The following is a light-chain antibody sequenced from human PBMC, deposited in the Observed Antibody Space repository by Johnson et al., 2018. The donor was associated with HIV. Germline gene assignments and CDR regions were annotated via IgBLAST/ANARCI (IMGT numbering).Light chain of an antibody. CDR2: DNN. J-gene: IGLJ1*01. CDR3: GTWDASLSVNV. Sequence: QSVLTQPPSVSAAPGQKVTISCSGSNSNIGNNYVSWYQQFPGTAPKLLIYDNNKRPSGIPDRFSGSKSGTSATLDTTGLQSGDEADYCCGTWDASLSVNVFGPGTKVTVL. CDR1: NSNIGNNY. V-gene: IGLV1-51*01.